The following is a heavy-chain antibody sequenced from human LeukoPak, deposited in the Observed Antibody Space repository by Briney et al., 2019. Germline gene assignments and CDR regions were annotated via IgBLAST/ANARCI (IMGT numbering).Heavy chain of an antibody. CDR2: IKSKADGETT. Sequence: GGSLRLSCAASGIIFTNAWLSWVRQAPGKGLEWVGRIKSKADGETTDYAAPVKGRFSISRDDSKNTLYLQMNSLRAEDTAVYYCAEDRAYLYYDSSGYYHSNWGQGTLVTVSS. D-gene: IGHD3-22*01. CDR3: AEDRAYLYYDSSGYYHSN. J-gene: IGHJ4*02. CDR1: GIIFTNAW. V-gene: IGHV3-15*01.